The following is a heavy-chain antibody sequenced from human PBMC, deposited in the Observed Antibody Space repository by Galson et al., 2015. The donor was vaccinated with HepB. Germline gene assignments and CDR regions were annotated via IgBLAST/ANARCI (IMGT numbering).Heavy chain of an antibody. CDR2: ISYDGNNK. Sequence: SLRLSCAASGFIFSTCAMHWVRQAPGKGLEWVAVISYDGNNKYYADSVKGRFTISRDNSKNPLFLQMISLRSEDTAVYYCARDYFRGLTGYRSGWYAGYWGQGTLVTVSS. CDR1: GFIFSTCA. J-gene: IGHJ4*02. D-gene: IGHD6-13*01. CDR3: ARDYFRGLTGYRSGWYAGY. V-gene: IGHV3-30*03.